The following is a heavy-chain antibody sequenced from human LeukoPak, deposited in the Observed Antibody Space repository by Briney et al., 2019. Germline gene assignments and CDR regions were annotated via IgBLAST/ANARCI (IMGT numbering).Heavy chain of an antibody. CDR2: INPNSGGT. Sequence: ASVKVSCKASGYTFTGYYMHWVRQAPGQGLEWMGWINPNSGGTNYAQKFQGRVTMTRDTSISTAYMELSRLRSDDTAVYYCARERPGYCSSTSCSRKRHNNWFDPWGQGTLVTVSS. V-gene: IGHV1-2*02. CDR3: ARERPGYCSSTSCSRKRHNNWFDP. D-gene: IGHD2-2*01. J-gene: IGHJ5*02. CDR1: GYTFTGYY.